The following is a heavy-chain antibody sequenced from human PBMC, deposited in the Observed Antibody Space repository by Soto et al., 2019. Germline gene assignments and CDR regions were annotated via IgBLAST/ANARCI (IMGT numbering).Heavy chain of an antibody. J-gene: IGHJ4*02. CDR2: IIPIFGTA. V-gene: IGHV1-69*05. CDR3: ARGGSGWYPIILDY. D-gene: IGHD6-19*01. CDR1: GGTFSSYA. Sequence: GASVKVSCKASGGTFSSYAISWVRQAPGQGLEWMGGIIPIFGTANYAQKFQGRVTMTRDASISTAYMELSRLRSDDTAVYYCARGGSGWYPIILDYWGQGTLVTVSS.